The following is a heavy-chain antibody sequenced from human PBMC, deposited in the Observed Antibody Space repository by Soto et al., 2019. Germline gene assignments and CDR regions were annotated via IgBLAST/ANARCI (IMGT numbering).Heavy chain of an antibody. D-gene: IGHD3-22*01. CDR2: INHSGST. CDR3: TGAYYDVSGYSLDP. V-gene: IGHV4-34*03. CDR1: GGSFSGYY. Sequence: SETLSLTCAVYGGSFSGYYCSWIRQPPGKGLEWIGEINHSGSTNYNPSLKSRVTISVDTAKNQFSLRLSSVSAADTAVYYCTGAYYDVSGYSLDPWGQGTPVT. J-gene: IGHJ5*02.